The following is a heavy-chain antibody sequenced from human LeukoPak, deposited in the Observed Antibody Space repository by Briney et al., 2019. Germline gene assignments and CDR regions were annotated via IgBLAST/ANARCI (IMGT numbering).Heavy chain of an antibody. CDR2: IYYSGST. CDR1: GYSISSGYY. V-gene: IGHV4-38-2*02. D-gene: IGHD3-9*01. CDR3: ARHHPSLRYHDY. J-gene: IGHJ4*02. Sequence: SETLSLTCTVSGYSISSGYYWGWIRQPPGKGLEWIGYIYYSGSTNYNPSLKSRVTISIDTSKNQFSLKLSSVTAADTAVYYCARHHPSLRYHDYWGQGTLVTVSS.